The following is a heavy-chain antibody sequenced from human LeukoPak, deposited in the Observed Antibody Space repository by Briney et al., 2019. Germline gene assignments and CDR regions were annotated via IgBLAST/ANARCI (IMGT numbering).Heavy chain of an antibody. Sequence: GGSLRLSCAASGLTFSSSAMHWVRQAPGKGLQWVAVISYDGTDKYTADSVKGRFTISRDNSKNTVYLQMNSLRAEDTAVYYCARGRYSSTWVSVDYWGQGTLVTVSS. D-gene: IGHD6-13*01. CDR2: ISYDGTDK. V-gene: IGHV3-30*04. CDR1: GLTFSSSA. CDR3: ARGRYSSTWVSVDY. J-gene: IGHJ4*02.